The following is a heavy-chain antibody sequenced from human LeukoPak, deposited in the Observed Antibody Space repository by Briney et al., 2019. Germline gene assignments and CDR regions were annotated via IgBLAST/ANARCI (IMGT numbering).Heavy chain of an antibody. J-gene: IGHJ4*02. CDR2: IYYSGST. CDR1: GGSISSTSYY. V-gene: IGHV4-39*01. Sequence: SETLSLTCTVSGGSISSTSYYWGWIRQLPGKGLEWIASIYYSGSTYYNPSLKSRVTISVDTSKNQFSLKLSSVTAADTAVYYCARSVYYFDCWGQGTLVTVSS. CDR3: ARSVYYFDC.